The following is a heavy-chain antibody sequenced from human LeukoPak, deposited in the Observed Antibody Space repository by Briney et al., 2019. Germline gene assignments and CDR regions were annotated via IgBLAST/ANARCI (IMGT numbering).Heavy chain of an antibody. V-gene: IGHV4-34*01. D-gene: IGHD5-18*01. J-gene: IGHJ6*02. CDR3: AGGGYSYGYYAHYYGMDV. CDR2: INHSGST. CDR1: GGSFSGYY. Sequence: SETLSLTCAVYGGSFSGYYWSWIRQPPGKGLEWIGEINHSGSTNYNPSLKSRVTISVDTSKNQFSLKLSSVTAADTAVYYCAGGGYSYGYYAHYYGMDVWGQGTTVTVSS.